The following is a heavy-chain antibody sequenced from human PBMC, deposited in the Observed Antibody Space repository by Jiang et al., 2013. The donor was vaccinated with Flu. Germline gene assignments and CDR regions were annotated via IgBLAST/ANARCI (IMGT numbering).Heavy chain of an antibody. Sequence: GPGLVKPSETLSLTCTVSGGSISSSSYYWGWIRQPPGKGLEWIGSIYYSGSTYYNPSLKSRVTISVDTSKNQFSLKLSSVTAADTAVYYCARLTLHLEDYWGQGTPGHRLL. D-gene: IGHD4/OR15-4a*01. CDR3: ARLTLHLEDY. CDR1: GGSISSSSYY. V-gene: IGHV4-39*07. CDR2: IYYSGST. J-gene: IGHJ4*02.